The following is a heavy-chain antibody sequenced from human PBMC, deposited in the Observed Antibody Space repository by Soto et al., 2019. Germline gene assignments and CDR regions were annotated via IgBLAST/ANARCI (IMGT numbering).Heavy chain of an antibody. D-gene: IGHD3-3*01. CDR2: ISGSGGST. J-gene: IGHJ6*02. V-gene: IGHV3-23*01. Sequence: GGSLRLSCAASGFTFSSYAMSWVRQAPGKGLEWVSAISGSGGSTYYADSVKGRFTISRDNSKNTLYLEMNSLRAEDTAVYYCAKDMSPGVLTPVLRFLEWSETHYYYYYYGMDVWGQGTTVTVSS. CDR1: GFTFSSYA. CDR3: AKDMSPGVLTPVLRFLEWSETHYYYYYYGMDV.